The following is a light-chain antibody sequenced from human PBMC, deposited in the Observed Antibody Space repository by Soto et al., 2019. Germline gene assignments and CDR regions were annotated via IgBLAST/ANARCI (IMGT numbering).Light chain of an antibody. V-gene: IGLV2-14*01. CDR1: SSDVGAYNY. CDR3: SSYTTSTTGV. J-gene: IGLJ2*01. CDR2: DVS. Sequence: QSVLTQPASVSGSPGQSITISCTGTSSDVGAYNYVSWYQQYPGKAPKLMIYDVSNRPSGVSNRFSGSKSGNTASLTISGLQAEDEADYYCSSYTTSTTGVFGGGTKVTVL.